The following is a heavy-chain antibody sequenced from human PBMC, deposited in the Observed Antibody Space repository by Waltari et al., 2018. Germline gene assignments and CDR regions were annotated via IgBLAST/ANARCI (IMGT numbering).Heavy chain of an antibody. J-gene: IGHJ6*02. CDR1: GGSVSSGSYY. Sequence: QVQLQESGPGLVKPSETLSLTCTVSGGSVSSGSYYWTWIRQPPGKGLEWIGYIYYSGSTNYNPSLKSRVTISVDTSKNQFSLKLSSVTAADTAVYYCARDGGWLVPHGMDVWGQGTTVTVSS. D-gene: IGHD6-19*01. V-gene: IGHV4-61*01. CDR3: ARDGGWLVPHGMDV. CDR2: IYYSGST.